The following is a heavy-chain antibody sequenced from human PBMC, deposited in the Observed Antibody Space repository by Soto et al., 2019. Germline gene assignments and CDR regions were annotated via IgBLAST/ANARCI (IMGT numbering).Heavy chain of an antibody. D-gene: IGHD2-15*01. J-gene: IGHJ4*02. V-gene: IGHV4-59*01. Sequence: SEPLSLTCTVSGGSITPFKWSWIRQSPGKGLEWIGYMYSSGSVNYNPSLKSRVTISMDTSKNQYSLKLISATAADTAVYYCAREWSAFDYWGQGILVTVSS. CDR1: GGSITPFK. CDR3: AREWSAFDY. CDR2: MYSSGSV.